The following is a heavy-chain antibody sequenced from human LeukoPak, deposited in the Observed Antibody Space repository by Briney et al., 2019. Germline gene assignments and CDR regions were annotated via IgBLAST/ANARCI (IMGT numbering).Heavy chain of an antibody. Sequence: SETLSLTCTVSGGSINNQYWSWLRHPPGKGLVCMVNITSSGSTSYTPSLTCRVTISVETSKNQFSLKLSSVTAADTAVYYCAGERLDIILDNFYYYMDGWGKGTTVIVSS. D-gene: IGHD2-8*02. J-gene: IGHJ6*03. V-gene: IGHV4-59*11. CDR1: GGSINNQY. CDR2: ITSSGST. CDR3: AGERLDIILDNFYYYMDG.